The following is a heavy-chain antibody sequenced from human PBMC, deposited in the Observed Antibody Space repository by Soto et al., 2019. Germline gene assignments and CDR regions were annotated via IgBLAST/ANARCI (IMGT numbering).Heavy chain of an antibody. Sequence: QVQLQESGPGLVKPSETMSLTCTISGDSINNYFWNWIRQTPGKRLEWIGYISYSGSTSYNPSLPSRVTISSDTSTTPFSLKLSSVTAADTAVYYCARARQRDTGRGLDVWGQGTTVTVSS. CDR3: ARARQRDTGRGLDV. J-gene: IGHJ6*02. CDR1: GDSINNYF. D-gene: IGHD5-18*01. CDR2: ISYSGST. V-gene: IGHV4-59*01.